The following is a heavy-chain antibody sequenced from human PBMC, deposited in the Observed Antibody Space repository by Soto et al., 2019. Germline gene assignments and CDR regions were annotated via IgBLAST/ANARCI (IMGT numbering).Heavy chain of an antibody. CDR2: ISWNSGSI. V-gene: IGHV3-9*01. CDR1: GXTFDDYA. D-gene: IGHD5-18*01. Sequence: SLRLSCAASGXTFDDYAMHWVRQAPGKGLEWVSGISWNSGSIVYADSVKGRFTISRDNAKNSLYLQMNSLRAEDTALYYCAKVVGYSYDQGFDPWGQGTLVT. CDR3: AKVVGYSYDQGFDP. J-gene: IGHJ5*02.